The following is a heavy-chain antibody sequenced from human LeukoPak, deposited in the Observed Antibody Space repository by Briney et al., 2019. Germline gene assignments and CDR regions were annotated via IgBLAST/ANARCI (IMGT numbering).Heavy chain of an antibody. D-gene: IGHD3-22*01. Sequence: SETLSLTCTVSGGSISSYYWSWIRQPPGKGLEWTGYIYYSGSTNYNPSLKSRVTISVDTSKNQFSLKLSSVTAADTAVYYCARDMGSGYYRRLHLNAFDIWGQGTMVTVSS. V-gene: IGHV4-59*01. CDR2: IYYSGST. CDR1: GGSISSYY. CDR3: ARDMGSGYYRRLHLNAFDI. J-gene: IGHJ3*02.